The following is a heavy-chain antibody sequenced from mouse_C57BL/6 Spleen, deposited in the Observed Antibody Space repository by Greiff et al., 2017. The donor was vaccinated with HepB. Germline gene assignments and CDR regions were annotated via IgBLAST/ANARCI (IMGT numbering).Heavy chain of an antibody. CDR2: INPSSGYT. CDR1: GYTFTSYW. D-gene: IGHD4-1*01. V-gene: IGHV1-7*01. J-gene: IGHJ2*01. Sequence: QVHVKQSGAELAKPGASVKLSCKASGYTFTSYWMHWVKQRPGQGLEWIGYINPSSGYTKYNQKFKDKATLTADKSSSTAYMQLSSLTYEDSAVYYCARSITGTGGYFDYWGQGTTLTVSS. CDR3: ARSITGTGGYFDY.